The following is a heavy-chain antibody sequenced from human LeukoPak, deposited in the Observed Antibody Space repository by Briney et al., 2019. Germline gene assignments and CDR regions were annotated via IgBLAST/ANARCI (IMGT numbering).Heavy chain of an antibody. CDR3: ASESTSNFYMDV. Sequence: RGASVKVSFKSSGGTFSSYAFSWVRQAPGQGLEWMGRIIPIFGTASYAQKFPGRVTIATDESTSKAYMELRSLRSENTAVYYCASESTSNFYMDVCGKGTTVTVSS. J-gene: IGHJ6*03. CDR2: IIPIFGTA. CDR1: GGTFSSYA. D-gene: IGHD2-2*01. V-gene: IGHV1-69*05.